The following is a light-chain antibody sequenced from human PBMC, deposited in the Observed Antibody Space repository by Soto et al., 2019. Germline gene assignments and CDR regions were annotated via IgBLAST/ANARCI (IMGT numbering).Light chain of an antibody. V-gene: IGLV1-47*01. CDR1: ASTIGRNY. CDR2: RNS. J-gene: IGLJ1*01. Sequence: QSVLTQSPSASGTPGQRVTISCSGGASTIGRNYVYWYQQLPGTAPKLLIYRNSQRPSGVPDRFSGSKSGTSASLAISGLRSEDEXDYYCAAWDDNLSGLYVFGAGTKLTVL. CDR3: AAWDDNLSGLYV.